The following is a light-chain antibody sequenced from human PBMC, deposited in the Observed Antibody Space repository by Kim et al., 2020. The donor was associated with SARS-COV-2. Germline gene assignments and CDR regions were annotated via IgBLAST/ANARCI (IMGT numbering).Light chain of an antibody. CDR1: SSNIGSHA. CDR2: SNN. J-gene: IGLJ3*02. Sequence: GQRVTISCSGSSSNIGSHAVNWYQQLPGTAPKLLIYSNNRRPSGVPDRFSGSKPGTSASLAISGLQSEDEADYYCAAWDDSLNGSVFGSGTKLTVL. V-gene: IGLV1-44*01. CDR3: AAWDDSLNGSV.